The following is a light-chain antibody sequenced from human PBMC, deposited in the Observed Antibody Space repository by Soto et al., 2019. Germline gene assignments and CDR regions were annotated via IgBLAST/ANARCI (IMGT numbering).Light chain of an antibody. J-gene: IGKJ4*01. Sequence: DIQLTLSPFTLSASVGDRVIITCRASQSISSWLAWYQQKPGKATKLLIYKAYSLESRVRSSFSGSGSGSEITLTISSLQPDDFANYYCQQYNSYLLTFGGGTKVDIK. CDR1: QSISSW. CDR2: KAY. V-gene: IGKV1-5*03. CDR3: QQYNSYLLT.